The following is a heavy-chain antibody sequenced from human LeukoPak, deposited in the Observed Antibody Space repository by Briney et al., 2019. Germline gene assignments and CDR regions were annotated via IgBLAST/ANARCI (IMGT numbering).Heavy chain of an antibody. J-gene: IGHJ4*02. D-gene: IGHD6-25*01. CDR2: VRGSGDST. V-gene: IGHV3-23*01. CDR1: GFTFSSYA. Sequence: GGSLRLSCAASGFTFSSYAMSWVRQAPGKGLEWVSVVRGSGDSTYYADSVKGRFTISRDNSKNTLYLQMNSLRAEDTAVYYCAKGGDHVGYYFDYWGQGTLVTVSS. CDR3: AKGGDHVGYYFDY.